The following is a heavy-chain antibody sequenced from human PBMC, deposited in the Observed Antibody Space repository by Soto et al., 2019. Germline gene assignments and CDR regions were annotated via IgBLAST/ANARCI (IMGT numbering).Heavy chain of an antibody. Sequence: PSETLSLTCAVSGGSISSSNWWSWVRQPPGKGLEWIGEIYHSGSTNYNPSLKSRVTISVDKSKNQFSLKLSSVTAADTAVYYCARMGSYTVTHFDYWGQGTLVTVSS. J-gene: IGHJ4*02. D-gene: IGHD4-17*01. CDR1: GGSISSSNW. CDR3: ARMGSYTVTHFDY. CDR2: IYHSGST. V-gene: IGHV4-4*02.